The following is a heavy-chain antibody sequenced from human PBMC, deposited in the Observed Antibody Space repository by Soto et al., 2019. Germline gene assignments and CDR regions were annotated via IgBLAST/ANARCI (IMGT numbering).Heavy chain of an antibody. CDR2: IWYDGSSK. J-gene: IGHJ4*02. CDR3: ARETTAYSSGWYYFDY. CDR1: GFTFSSYG. V-gene: IGHV3-33*01. Sequence: GGSLRLSCAASGFTFSSYGMHWVRQAPGKGLEWVAVIWYDGSSKYYADSVKGRFTISRDNSKNTLYLQMNSLRAEDTAVYYCARETTAYSSGWYYFDYWGQGTLVTVSS. D-gene: IGHD6-19*01.